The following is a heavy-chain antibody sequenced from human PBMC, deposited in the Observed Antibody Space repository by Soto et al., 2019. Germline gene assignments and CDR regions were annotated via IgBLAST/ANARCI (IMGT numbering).Heavy chain of an antibody. V-gene: IGHV3-30*18. D-gene: IGHD3-22*01. CDR2: ISYDGNNK. CDR3: AKDAHPRYYDSSGKGLHFDY. CDR1: AFTFSSYG. Sequence: QVQLVKSGGGVVQPGRSLRLSCAASAFTFSSYGMHWVRQAPGKGLEWVAVISYDGNNKYYADSVKGRFTISRDNSKNTLYLEMNSLRADDTAVYYCAKDAHPRYYDSSGKGLHFDYWGQGSLVTVSS. J-gene: IGHJ4*02.